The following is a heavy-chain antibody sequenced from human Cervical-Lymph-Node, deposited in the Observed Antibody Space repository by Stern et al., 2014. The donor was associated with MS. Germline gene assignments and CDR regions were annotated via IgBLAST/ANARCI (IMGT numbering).Heavy chain of an antibody. CDR1: GFTFSSYS. V-gene: IGHV3-21*01. CDR2: IISVGSYI. D-gene: IGHD4-23*01. J-gene: IGHJ4*02. CDR3: ARGRGGNYRYYFDY. Sequence: VQLVESGGGLVKPGGSLRLSCAASGFTFSSYSMNWVRQAPGKGLEWVASIISVGSYIYYADSLKGRFTISRDNAKNSLYLQMNSLRAEDTAVYYCARGRGGNYRYYFDYWGQGTLVTVSS.